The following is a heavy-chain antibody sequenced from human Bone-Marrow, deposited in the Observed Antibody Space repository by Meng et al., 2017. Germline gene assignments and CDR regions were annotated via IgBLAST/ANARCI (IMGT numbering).Heavy chain of an antibody. D-gene: IGHD5-18*01. CDR3: ARDRRWIRLWFAHGWFDP. V-gene: IGHV4-59*12. CDR1: GGSMSDYY. Sequence: GSLRLSCTVSGGSMSDYYWSWIRQPPGKGLEWIGFVYYSGITNYNSSLKSRVTISVDRSENRFSLKLSSVTAADTAVYYCARDRRWIRLWFAHGWFDPWGQGTLVTVSS. CDR2: VYYSGIT. J-gene: IGHJ5*02.